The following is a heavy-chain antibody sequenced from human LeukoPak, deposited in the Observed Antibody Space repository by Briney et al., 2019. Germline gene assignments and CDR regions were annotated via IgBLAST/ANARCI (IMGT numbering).Heavy chain of an antibody. D-gene: IGHD5-12*01. CDR3: ANSMATRTYYFDY. CDR2: ISGSGAGT. J-gene: IGHJ4*02. Sequence: PGGSLRLSCAASGFTFSSYAMTWVRQAPGKGLEWVSGISGSGAGTYYGDSVKGRFTISRDNSKNTLYLQMNSLRAEDTAVYYCANSMATRTYYFDYWGQGTLVTVSS. V-gene: IGHV3-23*01. CDR1: GFTFSSYA.